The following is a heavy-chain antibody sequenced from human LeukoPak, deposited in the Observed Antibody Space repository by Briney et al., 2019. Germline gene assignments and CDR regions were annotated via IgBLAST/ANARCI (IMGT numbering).Heavy chain of an antibody. V-gene: IGHV4-30-4*01. D-gene: IGHD6-19*01. CDR3: ARGAPYSSGWLAGY. CDR1: RGSISSGDYY. J-gene: IGHJ4*01. Sequence: PSQTLSLTCTVSRGSISSGDYYWSWIRHSPGKGLEWIGYIYYSGSTYYNPSLKSRVTLSIDTSKNHFSLKLSSVTAADTAVYYCARGAPYSSGWLAGYWGQEPWSPSPQ. CDR2: IYYSGST.